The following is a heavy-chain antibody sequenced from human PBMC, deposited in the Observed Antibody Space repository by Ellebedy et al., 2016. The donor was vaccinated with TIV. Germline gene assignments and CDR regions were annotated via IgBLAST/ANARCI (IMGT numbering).Heavy chain of an antibody. D-gene: IGHD3-22*01. V-gene: IGHV3-21*01. CDR1: GFTFSTYT. CDR2: ISSTSTYI. Sequence: GESLKISCAASGFTFSTYTMNWVRQAPGKGLEWVSSISSTSTYIYYADSLKDRFTISRDNAKNSLYLQMKSRRAEETAVYYCARFYDSSDSDPFEIWGQGTMVTVSS. CDR3: ARFYDSSDSDPFEI. J-gene: IGHJ3*02.